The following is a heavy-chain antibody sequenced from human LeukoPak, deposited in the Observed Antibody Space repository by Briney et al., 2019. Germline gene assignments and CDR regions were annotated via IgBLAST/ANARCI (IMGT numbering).Heavy chain of an antibody. CDR3: ARGPGSGSYFAWFDT. J-gene: IGHJ5*02. CDR2: INQSGST. V-gene: IGHV4-34*01. D-gene: IGHD3-10*01. CDR1: SGSFSGCY. Sequence: PSETLSLTCAVYSGSFSGCYWNWIRQPPGKGLEWIGEINQSGSTKYSPSLESRVTISVDTSKNQFSLKLSSMTAADTAVYYCARGPGSGSYFAWFDTWGQGALVTVSS.